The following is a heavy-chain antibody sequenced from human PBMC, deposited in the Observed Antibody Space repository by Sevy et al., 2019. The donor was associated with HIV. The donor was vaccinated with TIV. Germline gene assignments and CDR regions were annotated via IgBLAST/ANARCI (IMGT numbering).Heavy chain of an antibody. Sequence: GGSLRLSCAASGLTFSNYWMTWVRQAPGKGLEWVANINEGGSQQYYVDSVKDRFTISRDNAKNSLYLQMNSLRAEDTAVYYCASILPAGVPAEYFQHWGQGTLVTVSS. CDR3: ASILPAGVPAEYFQH. V-gene: IGHV3-7*01. CDR2: INEGGSQQ. J-gene: IGHJ1*01. CDR1: GLTFSNYW. D-gene: IGHD2-2*01.